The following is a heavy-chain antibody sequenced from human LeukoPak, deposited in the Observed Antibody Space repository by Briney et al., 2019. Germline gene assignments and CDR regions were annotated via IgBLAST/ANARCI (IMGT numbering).Heavy chain of an antibody. CDR1: GFTFSSFT. CDR2: ISSSSSYI. J-gene: IGHJ4*02. Sequence: PGGSVRLSCAASGFTFSSFTMNWVRQAPGKGLEWVSSISSSSSYIYSADSVKGRFTISRDDARNSLYLRMNSLRAEDTAVYYCARDPGAYSSSPIDYWGQGTLVTVSS. V-gene: IGHV3-21*01. CDR3: ARDPGAYSSSPIDY. D-gene: IGHD6-6*01.